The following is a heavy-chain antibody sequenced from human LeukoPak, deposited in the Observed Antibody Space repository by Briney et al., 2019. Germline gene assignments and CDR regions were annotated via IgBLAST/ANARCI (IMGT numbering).Heavy chain of an antibody. CDR2: IIPILGIA. J-gene: IGHJ3*02. D-gene: IGHD5-24*01. V-gene: IGHV1-69*04. CDR3: ASEMATIVAFDI. CDR1: GGTFSSYA. Sequence: SVKVSCTASGGTFSSYAISWVRQAPGQGLEWMGRIIPILGIANYAQKFQGRVTITADKSTSTAYMELSSLRSEDTAVYYCASEMATIVAFDIWGQGTMVTVSS.